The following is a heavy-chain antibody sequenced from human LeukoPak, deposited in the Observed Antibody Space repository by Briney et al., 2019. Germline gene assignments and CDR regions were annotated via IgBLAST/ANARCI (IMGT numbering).Heavy chain of an antibody. Sequence: PGGSLRLSCAASGFTFSSYGMHWVRQAPGKGLEWVAVISYDGSNKYYADSVKGRFTISRDNSKNTLYLQMNSLRAEDTAVYYCAKGEGLLWFGESNWFDPWGQGTLVTVSS. V-gene: IGHV3-30*18. CDR3: AKGEGLLWFGESNWFDP. J-gene: IGHJ5*02. CDR1: GFTFSSYG. CDR2: ISYDGSNK. D-gene: IGHD3-10*01.